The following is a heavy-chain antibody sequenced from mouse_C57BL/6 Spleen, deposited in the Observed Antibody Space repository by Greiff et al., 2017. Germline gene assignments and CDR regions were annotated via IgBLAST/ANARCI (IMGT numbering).Heavy chain of an antibody. CDR1: GYTFTSYG. Sequence: VQLQESGAELARPGASVKLSCKASGYTFTSYGISWVKQRTGQGLEWIGEIYPRSGNTYYNEKFKGKATLTPDKYSSKAYMELRSLTSEDSAVYFCARDDGYYYWYFDVWGTGTTVTVSS. CDR3: ARDDGYYYWYFDV. V-gene: IGHV1-81*01. J-gene: IGHJ1*03. CDR2: IYPRSGNT. D-gene: IGHD2-3*01.